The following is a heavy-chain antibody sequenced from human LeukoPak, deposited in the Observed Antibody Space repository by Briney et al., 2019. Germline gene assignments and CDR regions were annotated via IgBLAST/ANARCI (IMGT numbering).Heavy chain of an antibody. J-gene: IGHJ3*02. V-gene: IGHV3-7*03. CDR3: ARERYGRDAFDI. CDR2: IKQDGSEK. D-gene: IGHD4-17*01. Sequence: GGSLRLSCAASGFTLSMHWMIWVRQAPGKGLECVANIKQDGSEKYYVDSVKGRFNISRDNAKNSLYLQMNSLRAEDTAVYYCARERYGRDAFDIWGQGTMVTVSS. CDR1: GFTLSMHW.